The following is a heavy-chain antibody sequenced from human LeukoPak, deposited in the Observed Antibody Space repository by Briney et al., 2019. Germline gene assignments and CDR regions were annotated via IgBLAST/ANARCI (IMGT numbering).Heavy chain of an antibody. Sequence: GGSLRLSCAASGFTSSSYAMSWVRQAPGEGLEWVSGIVVSGGSTYYADSVKGRFTISRDNSKNTLHLQMNSLRAEDTAVYYCAKERVTMDVWGKGTTVTVSS. J-gene: IGHJ6*04. CDR3: AKERVTMDV. CDR1: GFTSSSYA. V-gene: IGHV3-23*01. CDR2: IVVSGGST.